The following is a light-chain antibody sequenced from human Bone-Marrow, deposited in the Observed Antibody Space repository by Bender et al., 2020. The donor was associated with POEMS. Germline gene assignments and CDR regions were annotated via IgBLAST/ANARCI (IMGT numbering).Light chain of an antibody. CDR3: SSYTSRSTVV. CDR1: NSDVGGYTY. V-gene: IGLV2-14*01. J-gene: IGLJ2*01. CDR2: NVS. Sequence: QSALTQPASVSGSPGQSITISCTGTNSDVGGYTYVSWYQQHAGKAPKLMIYNVSNRPSGVSNRFSGSKSGNTASLTISGLQAEDEADYYCSSYTSRSTVVFGGGTKLTVL.